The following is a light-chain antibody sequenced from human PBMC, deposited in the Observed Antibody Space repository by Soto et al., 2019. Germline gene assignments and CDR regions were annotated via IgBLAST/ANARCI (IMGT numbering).Light chain of an antibody. CDR1: QGISSW. CDR2: DAS. Sequence: DIQMTQSPSFVSASVGDRVTITCRASQGISSWLAWYQHKPGRAPKLLIHDASSLESGVPSRSSGSGSGTDFTLTISRRQPEDFATDYCRQTTRFPLTFGGGNKVELK. CDR3: RQTTRFPLT. V-gene: IGKV1-12*01. J-gene: IGKJ4*01.